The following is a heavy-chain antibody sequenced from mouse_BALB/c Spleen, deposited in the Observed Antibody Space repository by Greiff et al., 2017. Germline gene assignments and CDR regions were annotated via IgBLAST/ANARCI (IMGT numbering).Heavy chain of an antibody. CDR3: AREYGYDGDYAMDY. CDR1: GFTFSNYW. CDR2: IRLRSNNYAT. V-gene: IGHV6-6*02. D-gene: IGHD2-2*01. J-gene: IGHJ4*01. Sequence: EVKLVESGGGLVQPGGSMKLSCVASGFTFSNYWMNWVRQSPEKGLEWVAEIRLRSNNYATHYAESVKGRFTISRDDSKSSVYLQMNNLRAEDTGIYYCAREYGYDGDYAMDYWGQGTSVTVSA.